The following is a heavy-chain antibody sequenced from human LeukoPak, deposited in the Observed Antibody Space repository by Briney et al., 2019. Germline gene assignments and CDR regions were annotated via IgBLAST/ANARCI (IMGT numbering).Heavy chain of an antibody. Sequence: ASVKVSCKASGYTFTGYYMHWVRQAPGQGLEWMGWINPNSGGTNYAQKFQGWVTITRDTSISTAYMELSRLRSDDTAVYYCARGSPWYSSSLLVNFDYWGQGTLVTVSS. CDR2: INPNSGGT. V-gene: IGHV1-2*04. J-gene: IGHJ4*02. D-gene: IGHD6-13*01. CDR3: ARGSPWYSSSLLVNFDY. CDR1: GYTFTGYY.